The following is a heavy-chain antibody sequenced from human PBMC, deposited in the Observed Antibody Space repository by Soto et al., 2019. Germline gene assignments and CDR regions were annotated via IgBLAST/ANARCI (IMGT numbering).Heavy chain of an antibody. Sequence: PGGSLRLSCAASGFTVSSNYMSWVRQAPGKGLEWVSVIYSGGSTYYADSVKGRFTISRDNSKNTLYLQMNSLRAGDTAVYYCARSYCSGGSCYSSPYYFDYWGQGTLVTVSS. CDR3: ARSYCSGGSCYSSPYYFDY. D-gene: IGHD2-15*01. CDR2: IYSGGST. J-gene: IGHJ4*02. V-gene: IGHV3-53*01. CDR1: GFTVSSNY.